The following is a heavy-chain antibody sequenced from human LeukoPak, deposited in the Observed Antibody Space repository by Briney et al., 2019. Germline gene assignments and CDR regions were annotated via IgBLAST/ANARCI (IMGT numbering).Heavy chain of an antibody. CDR1: GFSFSTYA. CDR2: ISGSSNTI. CDR3: AREYPVLCGTSCYFYYYYYMDV. V-gene: IGHV3-48*04. D-gene: IGHD2-2*01. Sequence: GGSLRLSCAASGFSFSTYAMNWVRQAPGKGLEWLSYISGSSNTIYYADSVKGRFTVSRDNAKNSLYLQMNSLRAEDTAVYYCAREYPVLCGTSCYFYYYYYMDVWGKGTTVTVSS. J-gene: IGHJ6*03.